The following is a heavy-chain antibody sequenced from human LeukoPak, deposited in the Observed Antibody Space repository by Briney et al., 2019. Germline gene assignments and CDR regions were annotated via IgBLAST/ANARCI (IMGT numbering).Heavy chain of an antibody. CDR3: ASARRTVCTSCYFPDY. CDR1: GGSISSGGYY. Sequence: SETLSLTCTVSGGSISSGGYYWSWIRQPPGKGLEWIGEINHSGSTNYNPSLKSRVTISVDTSKNQFSLKLSSVTAADTAVYYCASARRTVCTSCYFPDYWGQGTLVTVSS. V-gene: IGHV4-39*07. J-gene: IGHJ4*02. D-gene: IGHD2-2*01. CDR2: INHSGST.